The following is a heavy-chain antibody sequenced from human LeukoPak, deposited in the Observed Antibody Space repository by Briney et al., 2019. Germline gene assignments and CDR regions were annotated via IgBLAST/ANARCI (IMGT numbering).Heavy chain of an antibody. CDR1: GFTFSSYW. J-gene: IGHJ3*02. D-gene: IGHD3-22*01. Sequence: GGSLRLSCAASGFTFSSYWMSWVRQAPGKGLEWVANIKQDGSEKFYVDSVRGRFTISRDNAKNSLHLQMNSLRAEDTAVYYCARDPYYYESSGYFFGAFDIWGQGTMVTVSS. V-gene: IGHV3-7*01. CDR2: IKQDGSEK. CDR3: ARDPYYYESSGYFFGAFDI.